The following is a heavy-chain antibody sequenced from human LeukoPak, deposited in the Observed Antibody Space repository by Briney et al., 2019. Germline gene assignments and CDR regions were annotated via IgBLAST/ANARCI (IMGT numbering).Heavy chain of an antibody. Sequence: SETLSLTCAVSGYSISSGYYWGWIRQPPGQGLEWIGSIYHSGSTYYNPSLKSRVTISVDTSKNQFSLKLSSVTAADTAVYYCARHRTTVTHAYFDYWGQGTLVTVSS. D-gene: IGHD4-11*01. CDR2: IYHSGST. CDR1: GYSISSGYY. J-gene: IGHJ4*02. CDR3: ARHRTTVTHAYFDY. V-gene: IGHV4-38-2*01.